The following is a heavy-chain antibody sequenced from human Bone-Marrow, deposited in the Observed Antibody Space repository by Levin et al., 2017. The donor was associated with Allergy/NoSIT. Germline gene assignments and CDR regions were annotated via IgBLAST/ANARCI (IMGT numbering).Heavy chain of an antibody. Sequence: PGGSLRLSCAASGFTFNSYAMSWVRQAPGKGLEWVSAISGSGGSTFYADSVKGRFSISRDTSKNTLYLQLDGLRVDDTAVYYCAKGYDFWSGYYTAPLDYWGQGTLVTVSS. V-gene: IGHV3-23*01. CDR2: ISGSGGST. D-gene: IGHD3-3*01. J-gene: IGHJ4*02. CDR1: GFTFNSYA. CDR3: AKGYDFWSGYYTAPLDY.